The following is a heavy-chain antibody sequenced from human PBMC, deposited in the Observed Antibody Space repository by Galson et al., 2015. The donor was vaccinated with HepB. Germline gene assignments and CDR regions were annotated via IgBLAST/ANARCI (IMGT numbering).Heavy chain of an antibody. Sequence: SLRLSCAASGFTFSGYTMNWVRQTPGKGLGWVSSISSSSTYIYYADSVKGRFTISRDSAKNSLYLQMNSLRAEDTAVYYCARDAITPRSAFDYWGQGTLVTVSS. CDR3: ARDAITPRSAFDY. V-gene: IGHV3-21*01. CDR2: ISSSSTYI. CDR1: GFTFSGYT. D-gene: IGHD1-14*01. J-gene: IGHJ4*02.